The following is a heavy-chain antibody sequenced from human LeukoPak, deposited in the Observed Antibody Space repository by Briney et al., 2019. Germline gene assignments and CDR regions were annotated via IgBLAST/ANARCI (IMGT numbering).Heavy chain of an antibody. CDR2: ISGSGGST. CDR1: GFTFSSYA. D-gene: IGHD3-9*01. CDR3: TKPALQYFDWLPLDY. V-gene: IGHV3-23*01. Sequence: GGSLRLSCAASGFTFSSYAMSWVRQAPGKGLEWVSAISGSGGSTYYADSVKGRFTISRDNSKNTLYLQMNSLRAEDTAVYYCTKPALQYFDWLPLDYWGQGTLVTVSS. J-gene: IGHJ4*02.